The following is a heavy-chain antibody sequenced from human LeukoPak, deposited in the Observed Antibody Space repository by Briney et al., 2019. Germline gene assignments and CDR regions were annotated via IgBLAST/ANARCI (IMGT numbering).Heavy chain of an antibody. Sequence: SETLSLTCAVYGGSFSDYYWSWTRQPPGKGLEWIGEINHSGKNNYNPSLNSRVTISVDTSKNQFSLKLRSVTAADTAVYYCARRLFQLSRYAFDIWGQGTMVTVSS. V-gene: IGHV4-34*01. CDR2: INHSGKN. CDR1: GGSFSDYY. D-gene: IGHD1-1*01. J-gene: IGHJ3*02. CDR3: ARRLFQLSRYAFDI.